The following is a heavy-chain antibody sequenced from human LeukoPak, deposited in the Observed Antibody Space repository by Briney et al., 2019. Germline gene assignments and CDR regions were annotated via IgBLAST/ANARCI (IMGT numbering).Heavy chain of an antibody. CDR1: GYTLTELS. V-gene: IGHV1-24*01. J-gene: IGHJ5*02. Sequence: GASVKVSCKVSGYTLTELSMHWVRQAPGKGLEWMGGFDPEDGKTIYAQRFQGRVTMTEDTSTDTAYMELSSLRSEDTAVYYCATSGSYYRWFDPWGQGTLVTVSS. CDR2: FDPEDGKT. D-gene: IGHD1-26*01. CDR3: ATSGSYYRWFDP.